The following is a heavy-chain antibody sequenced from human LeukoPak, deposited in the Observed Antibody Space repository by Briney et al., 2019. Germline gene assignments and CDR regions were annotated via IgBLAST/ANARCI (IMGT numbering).Heavy chain of an antibody. CDR2: IRYDGSNK. Sequence: GGSLRLSCAASGFTFSSYGMHWVRQAPGKGLEWVAFIRYDGSNKYYADSVKGRFTISRDNAKNSLYLQMNSLRAEDTAVYYCARVDIVVVDYWGQGTLVTVSS. CDR3: ARVDIVVVDY. V-gene: IGHV3-30*02. CDR1: GFTFSSYG. J-gene: IGHJ4*02. D-gene: IGHD2-2*01.